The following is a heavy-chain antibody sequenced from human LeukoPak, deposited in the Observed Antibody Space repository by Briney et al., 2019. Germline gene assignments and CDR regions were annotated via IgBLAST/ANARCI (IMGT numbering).Heavy chain of an antibody. J-gene: IGHJ4*02. D-gene: IGHD3-22*01. CDR2: FDPEDGET. CDR1: GYTFSNYG. Sequence: GASVKVSCKASGYTFSNYGISWVRQAPGQGLEWMGGFDPEDGETIYAQKFQGRVTMTEDTSTDTAYMELSSLRSEDTAVYYCATSVLAAPPRNYYDSSGYYGKGDYWGQGTLVTVSS. V-gene: IGHV1-24*01. CDR3: ATSVLAAPPRNYYDSSGYYGKGDY.